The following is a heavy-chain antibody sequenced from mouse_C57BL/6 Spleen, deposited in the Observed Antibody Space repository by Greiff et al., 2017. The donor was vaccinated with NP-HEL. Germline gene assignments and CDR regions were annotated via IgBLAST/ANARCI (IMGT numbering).Heavy chain of an antibody. Sequence: QVHVKQPGTELVKPGASVKLSCKASGYTFTSYWMHWVKQRPGQGLEWIGNINPSNGGTNYNEKFKSKATLTVDKSSSTAYMQLSSLTSEDSAVYYCARDGYDDGASFDYWGQGTTLTVSS. V-gene: IGHV1-53*01. D-gene: IGHD2-2*01. CDR3: ARDGYDDGASFDY. CDR2: INPSNGGT. J-gene: IGHJ2*01. CDR1: GYTFTSYW.